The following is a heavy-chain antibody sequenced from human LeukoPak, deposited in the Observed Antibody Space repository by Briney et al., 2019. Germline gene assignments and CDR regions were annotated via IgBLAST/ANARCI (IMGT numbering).Heavy chain of an antibody. CDR3: ARDIGWDGFHYYMDV. CDR2: IIPIFGTA. V-gene: IGHV1-69*06. D-gene: IGHD5-24*01. J-gene: IGHJ6*03. Sequence: SVKVSCKASGGTFSSYAISWVRQAPGQGLEWMGGIIPIFGTANYAQKFQGRVTITADKSTSTAYMELSSLRSEDTAVYYCARDIGWDGFHYYMDVWGKGTTVTVSS. CDR1: GGTFSSYA.